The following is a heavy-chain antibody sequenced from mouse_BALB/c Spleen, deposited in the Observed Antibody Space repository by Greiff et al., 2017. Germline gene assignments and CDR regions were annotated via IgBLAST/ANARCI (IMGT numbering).Heavy chain of an antibody. J-gene: IGHJ2*01. CDR2: IDPENGDT. CDR3: NADSHITTVPFDY. CDR1: GFNIKDYY. D-gene: IGHD1-1*01. Sequence: EVQLQESGAELVRSGASVKLSCTASGFNIKDYYMHWVKQRPEQGLEWIGWIDPENGDTEYAPKFQGKATMTADTSSNTAYLQLSSLTSEDTAVYYCNADSHITTVPFDYWGQGTTLTVSS. V-gene: IGHV14-4*02.